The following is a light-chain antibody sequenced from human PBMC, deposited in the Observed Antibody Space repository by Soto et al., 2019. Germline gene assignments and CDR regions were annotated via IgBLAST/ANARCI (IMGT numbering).Light chain of an antibody. V-gene: IGKV3-11*01. J-gene: IGKJ1*01. Sequence: IVLTHSLVTLSLSPGEGATLSCLASQSVTRYLAWYQQRPGQTPRLLIYDASNRATGIPARFSGSGSGTDFTLSISSLEPEDVAVYYCQQRSNWPRTFGQGTKVDIK. CDR1: QSVTRY. CDR3: QQRSNWPRT. CDR2: DAS.